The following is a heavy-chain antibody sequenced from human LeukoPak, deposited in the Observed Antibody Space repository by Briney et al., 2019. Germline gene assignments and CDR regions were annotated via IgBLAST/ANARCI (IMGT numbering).Heavy chain of an antibody. J-gene: IGHJ6*04. CDR3: AKDIPPRARYFDWLSPGSGMDV. CDR1: GFTFDDYA. CDR2: ISWDGGST. D-gene: IGHD3-9*01. V-gene: IGHV3-43D*04. Sequence: GGSLRLSCAASGFTFDDYAMHWVRQAPGKGLEWVSLISWDGGSTYYADSVKGRFTISRDNSKNSLYLQMNSLRAEDTALYYCAKDIPPRARYFDWLSPGSGMDVWGKGTTVTVSS.